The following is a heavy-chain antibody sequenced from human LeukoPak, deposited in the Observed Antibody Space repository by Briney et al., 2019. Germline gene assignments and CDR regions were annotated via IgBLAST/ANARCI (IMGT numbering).Heavy chain of an antibody. Sequence: QPGGSLRLSCSASGFTFRIYAMHWVRRAPGKGLEYVSAISSNGGSTYYADSVKGRFTISRDNSKNTLYLRMSSLRAEDTAVYYCVRGATVNDVDYWGQGTLVTVSS. CDR3: VRGATVNDVDY. CDR1: GFTFRIYA. J-gene: IGHJ4*02. D-gene: IGHD4-17*01. CDR2: ISSNGGST. V-gene: IGHV3-64D*06.